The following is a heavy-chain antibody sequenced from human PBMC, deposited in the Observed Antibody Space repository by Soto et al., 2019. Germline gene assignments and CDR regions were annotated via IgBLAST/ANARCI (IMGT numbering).Heavy chain of an antibody. CDR3: ARGRSQAYYYYMDV. V-gene: IGHV3-21*01. CDR1: GFTFSSFT. Sequence: EVQLVESGGGLVKPGGSLRLSCAGSGFTFSSFTMNWVRQAPGKGLEWVSSITGSSAYIQFGDSVKGRFTISRDNAKNSLFLQMNSLRAEDTAVYYCARGRSQAYYYYMDVWGKGTTVTVSS. J-gene: IGHJ6*03. CDR2: ITGSSAYI.